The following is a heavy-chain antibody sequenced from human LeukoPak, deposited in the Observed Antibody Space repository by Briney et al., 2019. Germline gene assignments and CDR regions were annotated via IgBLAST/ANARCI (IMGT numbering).Heavy chain of an antibody. V-gene: IGHV4-34*01. CDR2: INHSGST. Sequence: SETLSLTCAVYGGSFSGYDWSWIRQPPGKGLEWIGEINHSGSTNYNPSLKSRVTISVDTSKNQFSLKLSSVTAADTAVYYCARAAAGDSDYWGQGTLVTVSS. D-gene: IGHD7-27*01. J-gene: IGHJ4*02. CDR3: ARAAAGDSDY. CDR1: GGSFSGYD.